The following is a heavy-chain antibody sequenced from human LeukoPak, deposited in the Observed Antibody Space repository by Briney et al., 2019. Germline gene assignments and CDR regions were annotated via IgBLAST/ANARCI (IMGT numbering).Heavy chain of an antibody. J-gene: IGHJ5*02. CDR2: ISAYNGNT. CDR1: GYTFTSYG. D-gene: IGHD6-19*01. Sequence: GASVKVSCKASGYTFTSYGISWVRQAPGQGLEWMGWISAYNGNTNYAQKLQGRVTMTTDTSTSTAYTELRSLRSDDTAVYYCARDNIAVAGPGNWFDPWGQGTLVTVSS. CDR3: ARDNIAVAGPGNWFDP. V-gene: IGHV1-18*01.